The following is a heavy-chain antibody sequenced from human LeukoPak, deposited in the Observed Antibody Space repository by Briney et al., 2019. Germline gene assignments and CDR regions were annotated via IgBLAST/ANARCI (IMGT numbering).Heavy chain of an antibody. V-gene: IGHV4-59*08. CDR2: IHHSGST. J-gene: IGHJ1*01. CDR1: GGSISSYY. D-gene: IGHD6-13*01. Sequence: SETLSLICTVSGGSISSYYWSWIRQPPGKGLEWIGNIHHSGSTYYNPSLKSRVTISVDTSKNQLSLKLSSVTAADTAVYYCARVAAGIGFFQHWGQGTLVTVSS. CDR3: ARVAAGIGFFQH.